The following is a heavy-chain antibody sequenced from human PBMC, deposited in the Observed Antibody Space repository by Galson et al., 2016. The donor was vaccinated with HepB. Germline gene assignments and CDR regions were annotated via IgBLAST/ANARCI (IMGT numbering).Heavy chain of an antibody. CDR3: ARGGGCSGTSCYYPDY. CDR2: ISAAGT. CDR1: GFTFSFHV. J-gene: IGHJ4*02. V-gene: IGHV3-23*01. Sequence: SLRLSCAASGFTFSFHVMSWVRQAPGRGLEWVSTISAAGTFYADSVKGRFAISRDDSKDTLYLHMNSLRDDDTAVYYCARGGGCSGTSCYYPDYWGQGTLVTVSS. D-gene: IGHD2-2*01.